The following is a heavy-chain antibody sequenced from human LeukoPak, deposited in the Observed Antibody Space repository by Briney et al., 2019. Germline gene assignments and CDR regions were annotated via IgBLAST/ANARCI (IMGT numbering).Heavy chain of an antibody. CDR2: IWYDGSNK. Sequence: PGGSLRLSCAASGFTFSSYGMHWVRQAPGKGLEWVAVIWYDGSNKYYADSVKGRFTISRDNPKNTLYLQMNSLRAEDTAVYYCARGNRVNSGGYVKGPGFDYWGQGTLVTVSS. CDR1: GFTFSSYG. CDR3: ARGNRVNSGGYVKGPGFDY. D-gene: IGHD1-26*01. V-gene: IGHV3-33*01. J-gene: IGHJ4*02.